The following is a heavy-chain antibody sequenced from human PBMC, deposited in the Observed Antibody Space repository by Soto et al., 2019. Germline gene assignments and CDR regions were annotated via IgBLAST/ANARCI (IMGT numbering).Heavy chain of an antibody. CDR2: IDWDDDK. Sequence: SVPTLVNPTQTLTLTCTFSGFSFSTSGMCVSWIRHPPGKALEWLGLIDWDDDKYYSASLKTRITISKDTYKNQGGLTMTNMDPVETATYSCARSTDYAYGMDVWGQGTTVTVSS. V-gene: IGHV2-70*01. J-gene: IGHJ6*02. D-gene: IGHD4-17*01. CDR1: GFSFSTSGMC. CDR3: ARSTDYAYGMDV.